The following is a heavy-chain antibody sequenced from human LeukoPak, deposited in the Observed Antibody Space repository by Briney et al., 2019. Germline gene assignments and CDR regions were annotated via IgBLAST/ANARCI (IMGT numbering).Heavy chain of an antibody. V-gene: IGHV1-69*05. CDR2: IIPIFGIA. Sequence: SVKVSCKASGGTFSSYAISWVRQAPGQGLEWMGGIIPIFGIANYAQKFQGRVTITTDESTSTAYMELSSLRSEDTAVYYCARARVVVTGPLDYWGQGTLVTVSS. D-gene: IGHD4-23*01. CDR1: GGTFSSYA. CDR3: ARARVVVTGPLDY. J-gene: IGHJ4*02.